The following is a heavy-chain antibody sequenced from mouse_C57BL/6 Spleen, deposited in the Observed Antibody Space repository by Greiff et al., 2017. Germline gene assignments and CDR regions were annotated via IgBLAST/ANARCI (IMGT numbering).Heavy chain of an antibody. V-gene: IGHV1-47*01. D-gene: IGHD2-4*01. CDR2: FHPYNDAT. CDR3: ASALSYEYDEYSFDY. J-gene: IGHJ2*01. CDR1: GYTFTTYP. Sequence: VQLQQSGAELVKPGASVKMSCKASGYTFTTYPIEWMQQTHGKSLEWIGNFHPYNDATKYNEKFKGKATLTVETSSSTVYLEFIRLTSEDAAVYDSASALSYEYDEYSFDYWGQGTTLTVSS.